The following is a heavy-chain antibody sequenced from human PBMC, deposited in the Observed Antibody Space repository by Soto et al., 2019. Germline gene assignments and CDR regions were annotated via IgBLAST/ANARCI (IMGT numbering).Heavy chain of an antibody. D-gene: IGHD1-1*01. CDR1: GFTFANFE. Sequence: EVRLVESGGALVQPGGSLRLSCATSGFTFANFEFSWVRQPPGKGLEWISYITTTGNNIFYADSVRGRFTNSRDTADKSLYLQPNNPRTDETSIYYCLLDPHRWGPDDGLDPWGRGTLVTVSS. V-gene: IGHV3-48*03. CDR2: ITTTGNNI. CDR3: LLDPHRWGPDDGLDP. J-gene: IGHJ5*02.